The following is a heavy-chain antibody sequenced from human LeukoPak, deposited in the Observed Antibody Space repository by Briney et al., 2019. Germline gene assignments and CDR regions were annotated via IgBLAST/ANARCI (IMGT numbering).Heavy chain of an antibody. CDR2: IIHIFGTA. J-gene: IGHJ6*02. D-gene: IGHD6-19*01. CDR3: ASSGYSSGWYISGRYYYYGMDV. V-gene: IGHV1-69*13. CDR1: GGTFSSYA. Sequence: SVKVSCKASGGTFSSYAISWVRQAPGQGLEWMGGIIHIFGTANYAQKFQGRVTITADESTSTAYMELSSLRSEDTAVYYCASSGYSSGWYISGRYYYYGMDVWGQGTTVTVSS.